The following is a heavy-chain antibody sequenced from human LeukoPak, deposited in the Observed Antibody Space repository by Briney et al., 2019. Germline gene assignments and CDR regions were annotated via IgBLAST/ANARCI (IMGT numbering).Heavy chain of an antibody. CDR2: ISSSGSTI. CDR1: GFTFSSYE. CDR3: ARAGYYFDY. J-gene: IGHJ4*02. Sequence: PGGSLRLSCAASGFTFSSYEMNWVRQAPEKGLEWVSYISSSGSTIYYADSVKGRFTISRDNAKNSLYLQMNSLRAEDTAVYYCARAGYYFDYWGQGTLVTVSS. D-gene: IGHD3-10*01. V-gene: IGHV3-48*03.